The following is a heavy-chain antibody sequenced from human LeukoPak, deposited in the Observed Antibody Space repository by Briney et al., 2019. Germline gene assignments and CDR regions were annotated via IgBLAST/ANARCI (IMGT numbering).Heavy chain of an antibody. CDR2: ISAYNGNT. CDR1: GYTFTSYG. J-gene: IGHJ3*02. V-gene: IGHV1-18*01. D-gene: IGHD6-6*01. Sequence: ASVKVPCKASGYTFTSYGISWVRQAPGQGLEWMGWISAYNGNTNYAQKLQGRVTITTDTSTSTAYMELRSLRSDDTAVYYCARTEYSSSNGAVDIWGQGTMVTVSS. CDR3: ARTEYSSSNGAVDI.